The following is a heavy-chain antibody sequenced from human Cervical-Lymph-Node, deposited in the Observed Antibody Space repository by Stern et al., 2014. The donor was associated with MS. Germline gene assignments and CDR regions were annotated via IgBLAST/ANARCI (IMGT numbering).Heavy chain of an antibody. CDR1: GYTFTGYY. Sequence: VQLVESGAEVKKPGASVKVSCKASGYTFTGYYMNWVRQAPGQGLEWMGRINPNSGGTNYEQKFQGRVTMTRDTSTSTAYMEVGTLTSDDTAVYYCARTDRTYSASNFDLWGQGTLVTVSS. CDR3: ARTDRTYSASNFDL. CDR2: INPNSGGT. V-gene: IGHV1-2*06. J-gene: IGHJ4*02. D-gene: IGHD5-12*01.